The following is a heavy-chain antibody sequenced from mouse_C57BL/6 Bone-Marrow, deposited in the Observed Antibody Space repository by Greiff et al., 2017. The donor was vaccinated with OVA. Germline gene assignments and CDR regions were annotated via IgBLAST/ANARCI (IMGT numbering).Heavy chain of an antibody. V-gene: IGHV1-69*01. D-gene: IGHD4-1*01. CDR1: GYTFTSYW. CDR3: ARGVGHWYFDV. Sequence: QVQLQQPGAELVMPGASVKLSCKASGYTFTSYWMHWVKQRPGQGLEWIGEIDPSDSYTNYNQKFKGKSTLTVDKSSSTAYMQLSSLTSEDSAVHYCARGVGHWYFDVWGTGTTVTVSS. J-gene: IGHJ1*03. CDR2: IDPSDSYT.